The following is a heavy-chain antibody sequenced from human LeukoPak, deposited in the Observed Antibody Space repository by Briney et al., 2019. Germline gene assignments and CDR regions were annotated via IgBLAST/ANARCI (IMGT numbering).Heavy chain of an antibody. CDR1: GFTVSSSY. J-gene: IGHJ4*02. V-gene: IGHV3-53*01. CDR3: AREGGWPRIFDY. D-gene: IGHD5-24*01. Sequence: GGSLRLSCAASGFTVSSSYMSWVRQAPGKGLEWVSVIYSGGSTYYADSVKGRFTISRDNSKNTLYLQMNSLRAEDTAVYYCAREGGWPRIFDYWGQGTLVTVSS. CDR2: IYSGGST.